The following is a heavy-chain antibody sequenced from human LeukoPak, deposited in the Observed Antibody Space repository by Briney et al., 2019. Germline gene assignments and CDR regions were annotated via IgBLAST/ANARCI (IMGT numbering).Heavy chain of an antibody. J-gene: IGHJ4*02. D-gene: IGHD6-13*01. CDR2: ISRTGSHT. CDR1: GFTFSDYY. CDR3: ARVGSTAEAGTPDY. Sequence: KPGGSLRLSCAASGFTFSDYYMSWIRQAPGKGLEWLSYISRTGSHTPYADSVKGRFTVSRDNAKNSLSLELNSLRVDDTAIYCCARVGSTAEAGTPDYWGQGTLVTVSS. V-gene: IGHV3-11*06.